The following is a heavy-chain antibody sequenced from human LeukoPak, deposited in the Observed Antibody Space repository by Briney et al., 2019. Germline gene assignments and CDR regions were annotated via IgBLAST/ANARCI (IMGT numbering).Heavy chain of an antibody. D-gene: IGHD2-2*01. J-gene: IGHJ4*02. CDR2: ISWNGGVT. Sequence: GGSLRLSCTASGFTFDDYAMRWVRQAPGKGLEWVSGISWNGGVTTHADSVKGRFTISRDNAKNSLYLQMNSLGVEDTALYFCAKTPFSTSPYYYFDYWGQGTLVTVSS. CDR3: AKTPFSTSPYYYFDY. CDR1: GFTFDDYA. V-gene: IGHV3-9*01.